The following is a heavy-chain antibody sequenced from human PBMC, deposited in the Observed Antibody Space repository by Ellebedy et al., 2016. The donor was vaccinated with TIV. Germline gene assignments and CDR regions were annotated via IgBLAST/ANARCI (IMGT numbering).Heavy chain of an antibody. Sequence: SETLSLXXTVSGDSISSSTTHYWGWIRQPPGKGLEWIGSIYYSGRTYYNPSLKSRVTISVDTSKSQFSLKLSSVTAADTAVYYCAKHNHSIFYYPYDFWGQGTLVTVSS. CDR1: GDSISSSTTHY. J-gene: IGHJ4*02. D-gene: IGHD3-22*01. CDR2: IYYSGRT. CDR3: AKHNHSIFYYPYDF. V-gene: IGHV4-39*01.